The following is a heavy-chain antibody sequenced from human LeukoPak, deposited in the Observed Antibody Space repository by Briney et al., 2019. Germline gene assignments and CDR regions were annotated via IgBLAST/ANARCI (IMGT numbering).Heavy chain of an antibody. D-gene: IGHD2-2*02. J-gene: IGHJ5*01. V-gene: IGHV3-30*18. CDR3: AKNRIPTSITPDS. Sequence: GGSLRLSCAASGFTFSAYGMHWLRQAPGKGLEWVAVIPYDSSNKYYTDSVQGRFTIPRDNSKNTLYLQMNSLRADDTAVYYCAKNRIPTSITPDSWGQGTLVTVSS. CDR1: GFTFSAYG. CDR2: IPYDSSNK.